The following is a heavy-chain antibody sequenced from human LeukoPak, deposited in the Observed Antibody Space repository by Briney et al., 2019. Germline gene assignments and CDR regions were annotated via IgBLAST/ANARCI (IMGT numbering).Heavy chain of an antibody. CDR1: GGSISSHY. J-gene: IGHJ4*02. CDR2: IYYSGST. Sequence: SETLSLTCTVSGGSISSHYWSWIRQPPGKGLEWIGYIYYSGSTNYNPSLKSRVTISVDTSKNQFSLKLTSMTAADTAVYFCARGLDDYWGQGTLVTVSS. V-gene: IGHV4-59*11. D-gene: IGHD1-1*01. CDR3: ARGLDDY.